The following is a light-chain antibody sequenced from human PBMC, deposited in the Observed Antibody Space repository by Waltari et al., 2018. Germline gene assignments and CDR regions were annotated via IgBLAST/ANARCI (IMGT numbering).Light chain of an antibody. CDR1: QSISNY. V-gene: IGKV1-39*01. CDR3: QQSYSTLWT. J-gene: IGKJ1*01. CDR2: AAS. Sequence: DIQMTQSPSSLSASVGARVTITCRAGQSISNYLNWYQQKPGKAPKLLIYAASSLQSGVPSRFSGSGSGTDFTLTISSLQPEDFATYYCQQSYSTLWTFGQGTKVEIK.